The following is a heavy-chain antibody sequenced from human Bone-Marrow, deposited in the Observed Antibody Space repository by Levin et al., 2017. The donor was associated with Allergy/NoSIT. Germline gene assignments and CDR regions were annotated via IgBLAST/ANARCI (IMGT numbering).Heavy chain of an antibody. CDR3: ARDHWVFGVVNDYYYGMDV. Sequence: GGSLRLSCAASGFTVSSNYMSWVRQAPGKGLEWVSVIYSGGSTYYADSVKGRFTISRDNSKNTLYLQMNSLRAEDTAVYYCARDHWVFGVVNDYYYGMDVWGQGTTVTVSS. CDR1: GFTVSSNY. D-gene: IGHD3-3*01. CDR2: IYSGGST. V-gene: IGHV3-66*01. J-gene: IGHJ6*02.